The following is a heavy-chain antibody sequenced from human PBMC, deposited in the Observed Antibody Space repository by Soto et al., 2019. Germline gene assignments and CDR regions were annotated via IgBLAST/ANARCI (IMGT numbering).Heavy chain of an antibody. V-gene: IGHV3-74*01. Sequence: GGSLRLSCAASGVTFSNYWMHWVRQAPGKGLVWVSRINSDGSSTSYADSVKGRFTISRDNAKNTLYLQMNSLRAEDTAVYYCVRPDVGLGTDYWGLRTLVTVSS. J-gene: IGHJ4*02. CDR3: VRPDVGLGTDY. CDR2: INSDGSST. CDR1: GVTFSNYW. D-gene: IGHD1-1*01.